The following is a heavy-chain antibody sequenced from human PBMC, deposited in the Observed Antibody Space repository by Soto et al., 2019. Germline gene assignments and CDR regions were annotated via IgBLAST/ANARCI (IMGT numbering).Heavy chain of an antibody. CDR1: GGSISSSSYY. V-gene: IGHV4-39*07. CDR3: ARMRSPGGSEVDY. D-gene: IGHD3-16*01. CDR2: IFYSGST. J-gene: IGHJ4*02. Sequence: PSETLSLTCTVSGGSISSSSYYWGWIRQPPGKGLEWIGSIFYSGSTNYNPSLKSRVTISVDTSKNQFSLKLSSVTAADTAVYYCARMRSPGGSEVDYWGQGTLVTVSS.